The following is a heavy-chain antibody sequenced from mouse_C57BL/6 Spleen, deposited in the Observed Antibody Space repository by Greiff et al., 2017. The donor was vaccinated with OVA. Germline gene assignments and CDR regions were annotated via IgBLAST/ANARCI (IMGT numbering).Heavy chain of an antibody. J-gene: IGHJ4*01. CDR1: GYTFTSYW. CDR3: ARRAPYDYGAMDY. V-gene: IGHV1-69*01. CDR2: IDPSDSYT. Sequence: QVQLQQPGAELVMPGASVKLSCKASGYTFTSYWMHWVKQRPGQGLEWIGEIDPSDSYTNYNQKFKGKSTLTVDKSSSTAYMQLSSLTSEDSAVYYCARRAPYDYGAMDYWGQGTSVTVSS. D-gene: IGHD2-4*01.